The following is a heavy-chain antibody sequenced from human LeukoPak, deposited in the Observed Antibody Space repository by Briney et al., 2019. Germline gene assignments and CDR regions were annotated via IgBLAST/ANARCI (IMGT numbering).Heavy chain of an antibody. V-gene: IGHV4-61*02. CDR2: IYTSGST. Sequence: SQTLSLTCTVSGGSISSGSYYWSWIRQPAGKVLEWIGRIYTSGSTNYNPSLKSRVTISVDTSKNQFSLKLSSVTAAATAVYYCARGFYGDYVGVYAFDIWGQGTMVTVSS. CDR3: ARGFYGDYVGVYAFDI. D-gene: IGHD4-17*01. J-gene: IGHJ3*02. CDR1: GGSISSGSYY.